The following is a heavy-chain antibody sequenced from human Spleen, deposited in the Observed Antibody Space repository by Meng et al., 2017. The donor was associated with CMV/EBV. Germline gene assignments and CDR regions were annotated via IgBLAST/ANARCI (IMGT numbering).Heavy chain of an antibody. CDR3: AKYQLPSGRISGGPFDY. J-gene: IGHJ4*02. CDR1: FTFSAYA. V-gene: IGHV3-23*01. CDR2: ISVSDDDT. Sequence: FTFSAYAMSWVRHAPGKGLERVSGISVSDDDTYYADSVKGRFTMSRDKSKNTVYLQMNSLRAEDTAVYYCAKYQLPSGRISGGPFDYWGQGTLVTVSS. D-gene: IGHD2-2*01.